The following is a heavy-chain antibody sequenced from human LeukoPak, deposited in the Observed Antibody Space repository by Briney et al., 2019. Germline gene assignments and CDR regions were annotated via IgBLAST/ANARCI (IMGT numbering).Heavy chain of an antibody. V-gene: IGHV4-39*07. CDR1: GGSISSSSYY. D-gene: IGHD3-16*02. CDR3: AKSNSYGLVDI. J-gene: IGHJ3*02. Sequence: TSETLSLTCTVSGGSISSSSYYWGWIRQPPGKGLEWIGNIFYSGSTYYSPSLKSRVTISLDTSRNQFSLKLTSVTAADTAVYYCAKSNSYGLVDIWGQGTMVTVSS. CDR2: IFYSGST.